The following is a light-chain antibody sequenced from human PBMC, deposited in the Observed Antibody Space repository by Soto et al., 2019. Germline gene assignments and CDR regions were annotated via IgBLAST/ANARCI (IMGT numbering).Light chain of an antibody. CDR2: GAS. CDR3: QQYGSSPLT. Sequence: EIVLTXXPGTXSLSPGERATLSCRASQSVSSSYLAWYQQKPGQAPRLLIYGASSRATGIPDRFSGSGSGTDFTLTISRLEPEDFAVYYCQQYGSSPLTFGGGTKVEIK. CDR1: QSVSSSY. J-gene: IGKJ4*01. V-gene: IGKV3-20*01.